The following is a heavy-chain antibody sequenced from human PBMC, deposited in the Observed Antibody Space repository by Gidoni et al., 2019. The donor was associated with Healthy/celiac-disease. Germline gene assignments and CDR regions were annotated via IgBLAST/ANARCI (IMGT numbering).Heavy chain of an antibody. D-gene: IGHD6-19*01. V-gene: IGHV3-9*01. CDR3: AKDIVAVASDAFDI. Sequence: EVQLVESGGGLVQPGRSLLLSCAPSGFTFDAYAMHWVRQAPGKGLEWGSGISWNSGSIGYADSVKGRFTISRDKAKNSLYLQMNSLRAEDTALYYCAKDIVAVASDAFDIWGQGTMVTVSS. CDR2: ISWNSGSI. CDR1: GFTFDAYA. J-gene: IGHJ3*02.